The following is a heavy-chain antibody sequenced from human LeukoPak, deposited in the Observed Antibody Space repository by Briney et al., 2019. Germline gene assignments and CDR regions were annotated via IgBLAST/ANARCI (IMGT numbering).Heavy chain of an antibody. D-gene: IGHD3-22*01. V-gene: IGHV3-21*01. Sequence: PGGSLRLSCAASGFTFSSYTMNWVRQAPGKGLEWLSSINSSSTYIYSADSVKGRFTISRDNAKNSLYLQMNSLRAKDTAVYYCARVEYDSSGYQFDYWGQGTLVTVSS. CDR3: ARVEYDSSGYQFDY. CDR2: INSSSTYI. CDR1: GFTFSSYT. J-gene: IGHJ4*02.